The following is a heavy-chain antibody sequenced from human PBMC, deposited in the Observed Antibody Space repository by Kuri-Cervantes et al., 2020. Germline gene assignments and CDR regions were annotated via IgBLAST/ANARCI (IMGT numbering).Heavy chain of an antibody. CDR2: IRYDGSNK. CDR1: GFTFSNYG. V-gene: IGHV3-30*02. Sequence: GGSLRLSCAASGFTFSNYGMHWVRQAPGKGLEWVAFIRYDGSNKYYADSLKGRFTISRDNSKNTLYLQMNSLRAEDTAVYYCYVWGSYRLFMPVDYWGQGTLVTVSS. CDR3: YVWGSYRLFMPVDY. D-gene: IGHD3-16*02. J-gene: IGHJ4*02.